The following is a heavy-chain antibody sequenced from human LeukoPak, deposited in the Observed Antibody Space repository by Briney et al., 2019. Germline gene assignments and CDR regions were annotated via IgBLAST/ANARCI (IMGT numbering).Heavy chain of an antibody. V-gene: IGHV6-1*01. CDR3: ARDLIVEYFDS. J-gene: IGHJ4*02. D-gene: IGHD3-16*02. Sequence: SQTLSLTCAISGDSVSSNSAGWNWIRQSPSRGLEWLGRTYYRSKWYYDYAVSVKSRIIINPDTSKNQFSLQLNSVTPEDTTVYYGARDLIVEYFDSWGQGTLVTVSS. CDR2: TYYRSKWYY. CDR1: GDSVSSNSAG.